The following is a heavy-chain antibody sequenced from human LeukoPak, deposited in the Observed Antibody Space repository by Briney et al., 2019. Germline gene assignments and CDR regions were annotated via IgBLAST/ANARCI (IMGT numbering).Heavy chain of an antibody. J-gene: IGHJ3*02. D-gene: IGHD3-10*01. CDR2: INPNSGGT. CDR1: GYTFTGYY. Sequence: GASVKVSCKASGYTFTGYYMHWVRQAPGQGLEWMGWINPNSGGTNYAQKFQGRVTMTRDTSISTAYMELSRLRSDDTAVYYCASLGGLLGITMVRGVIFNDAFDIWGQGTMVTVSS. CDR3: ASLGGLLGITMVRGVIFNDAFDI. V-gene: IGHV1-2*02.